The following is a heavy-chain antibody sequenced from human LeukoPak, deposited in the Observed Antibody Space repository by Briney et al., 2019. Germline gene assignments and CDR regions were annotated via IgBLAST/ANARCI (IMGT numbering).Heavy chain of an antibody. CDR3: ARGGYYYDSSGLGFDP. V-gene: IGHV4-4*07. CDR2: IYTSGST. D-gene: IGHD3-22*01. Sequence: SETLSLTCTVSGGSISSYYWSWIRQPAGKGLEWIGRIYTSGSTNYNPSLKSRVTMSVDTSKNQFSLKLSSVTAADTAVYYCARGGYYYDSSGLGFDPWGQGTLVTVSS. CDR1: GGSISSYY. J-gene: IGHJ5*02.